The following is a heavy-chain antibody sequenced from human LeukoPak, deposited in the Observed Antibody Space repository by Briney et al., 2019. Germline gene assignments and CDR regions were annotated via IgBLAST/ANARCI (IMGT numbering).Heavy chain of an antibody. CDR1: GFTFSSYG. J-gene: IGHJ4*02. CDR3: ARVAEAAAFDY. CDR2: ISSNSRYT. V-gene: IGHV3-21*01. D-gene: IGHD6-13*01. Sequence: GGSLRLSCATSGFTFSSYGMNWVRQAPGKGLEWVSSISSNSRYTYYADSVKGRFTISRDNAKSSLYLQMNSLRADDTAVYYCARVAEAAAFDYWGQGTLVTVSS.